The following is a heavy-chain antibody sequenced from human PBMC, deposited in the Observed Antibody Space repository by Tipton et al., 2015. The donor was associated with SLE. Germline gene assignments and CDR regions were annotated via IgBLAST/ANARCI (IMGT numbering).Heavy chain of an antibody. CDR2: ISSSSSYI. J-gene: IGHJ3*02. Sequence: SLRLSCAASGFTFSSYEMNWVRQAPGKGLEWVSSISSSSSYIYYADSVKGRFTISRDNAKNSLYLQMNSLRAEDTAVYYCARSNRGGIAAAGGAIWGQGTMVTVSS. D-gene: IGHD6-13*01. CDR3: ARSNRGGIAAAGGAI. CDR1: GFTFSSYE. V-gene: IGHV3-21*01.